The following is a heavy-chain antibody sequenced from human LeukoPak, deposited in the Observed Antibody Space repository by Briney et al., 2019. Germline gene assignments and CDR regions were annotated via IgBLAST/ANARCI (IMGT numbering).Heavy chain of an antibody. D-gene: IGHD6-19*01. J-gene: IGHJ4*02. V-gene: IGHV3-43*02. Sequence: GGSLRLSCAASGFTFADYSMHWVRQVPGKGLEWVSLISGDGDNTYYSASVRGRFTISRDNSKNSLYLQMHSLRTEDTALYYCAKVRRRGWIISYFFDFWGQGTLVSVSS. CDR3: AKVRRRGWIISYFFDF. CDR1: GFTFADYS. CDR2: ISGDGDNT.